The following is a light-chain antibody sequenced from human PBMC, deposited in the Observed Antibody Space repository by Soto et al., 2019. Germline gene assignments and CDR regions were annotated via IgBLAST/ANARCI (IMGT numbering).Light chain of an antibody. J-gene: IGKJ4*01. CDR2: GAS. CDR1: QSVSSD. CDR3: QQYYNWPLT. Sequence: ETVLTQSPGTLSVSPGERATLSCRASQSVSSDLAWYQQKRGQPPRLLIYGASTRATGLPARFSGSGSGTEFTLTISSLQSEDFAVYFCQQYYNWPLTFGGGTKVEIK. V-gene: IGKV3-15*01.